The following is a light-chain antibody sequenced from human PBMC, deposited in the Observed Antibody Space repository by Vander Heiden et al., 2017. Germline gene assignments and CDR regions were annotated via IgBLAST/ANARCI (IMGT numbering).Light chain of an antibody. V-gene: IGLV1-40*01. CDR1: SSNIGAGYD. Sequence: QSVLTQPPSVSAAPGRRVTISCTGSSSNIGAGYDVHWYQRLPGTAPKLLIYGNNNRPSGVPDRFSGSRSGTSVSLAITGLQAEDEADYYCQSSDSSLGGLVFGGGTKLTVL. J-gene: IGLJ2*01. CDR2: GNN. CDR3: QSSDSSLGGLV.